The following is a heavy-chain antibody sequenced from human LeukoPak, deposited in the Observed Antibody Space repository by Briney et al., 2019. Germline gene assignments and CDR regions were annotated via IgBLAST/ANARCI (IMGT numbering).Heavy chain of an antibody. CDR1: GDSVSSNSAA. V-gene: IGHV6-1*01. D-gene: IGHD2-15*01. J-gene: IGHJ4*02. Sequence: SQTLSLTCAISGDSVSSNSAAWSWIRQSPSRGLEWLGRTYYRSKWFYDYALSVKSRITIKPDTSKNQVSLQLNSVTPEDSAPYYCARDGSAGNYFDYWGQGILVTVSS. CDR3: ARDGSAGNYFDY. CDR2: TYYRSKWFY.